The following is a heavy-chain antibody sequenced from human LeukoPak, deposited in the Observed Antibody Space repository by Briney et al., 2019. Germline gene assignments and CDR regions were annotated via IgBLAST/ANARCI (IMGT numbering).Heavy chain of an antibody. CDR3: AELGITMIGGV. J-gene: IGHJ6*04. D-gene: IGHD3-10*02. CDR2: ITSSGTYI. Sequence: TGGSLRLSCAAPGFTFNNYNMNWVRQAPGKALEWVSSITSSGTYIFYADSVKGRFTISRDNAKNSLYLQMNSLRAEDTAVYYCAELGITMIGGVWGKGTTVTISS. CDR1: GFTFNNYN. V-gene: IGHV3-21*01.